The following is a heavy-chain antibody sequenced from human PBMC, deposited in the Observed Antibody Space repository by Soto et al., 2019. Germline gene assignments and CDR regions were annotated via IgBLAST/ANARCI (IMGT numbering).Heavy chain of an antibody. CDR1: GGSFSGYY. V-gene: IGHV4-34*01. CDR2: INHSGST. D-gene: IGHD3-3*01. CDR3: ARKRLTYYDFWSGYYSPKALNGMDV. Sequence: SETLSLTCAVYGGSFSGYYWSWIRQPPGKGLEWIGEINHSGSTNYNPSLKSRVTISVDTSKNQFSLKLSSVTAADTAVYYCARKRLTYYDFWSGYYSPKALNGMDVWGQGTTVTVSS. J-gene: IGHJ6*02.